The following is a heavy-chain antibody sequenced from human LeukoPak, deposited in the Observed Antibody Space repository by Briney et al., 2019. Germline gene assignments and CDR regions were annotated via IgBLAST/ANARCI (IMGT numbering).Heavy chain of an antibody. V-gene: IGHV3-33*01. J-gene: IGHJ3*02. Sequence: PGRSLRLSCAASGSTFSSYGMHWVRQAPGKGLEWVAVIWYDGSIKYYADSVKGRFTISRDNPKNTLYLQMNSLRAEDTAVYYCARVGSGSYFLDGFDIWGQGTMVTVSS. CDR3: ARVGSGSYFLDGFDI. D-gene: IGHD1-26*01. CDR1: GSTFSSYG. CDR2: IWYDGSIK.